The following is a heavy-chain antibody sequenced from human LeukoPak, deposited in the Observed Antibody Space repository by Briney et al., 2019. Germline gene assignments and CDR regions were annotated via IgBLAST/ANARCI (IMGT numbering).Heavy chain of an antibody. CDR1: GFTVSSNY. V-gene: IGHV3-30*18. CDR2: ILYDGSKE. CDR3: AKEQSSGWYRVADH. D-gene: IGHD6-19*01. Sequence: GGSLRLSCAASGFTVSSNYMSWVRQAPGKGLEWVAVILYDGSKEYYPDSVKGRFTISRDNSKDTLYLQMNSLRVEDTAVYYCAKEQSSGWYRVADHWGQGTLVTVSS. J-gene: IGHJ4*02.